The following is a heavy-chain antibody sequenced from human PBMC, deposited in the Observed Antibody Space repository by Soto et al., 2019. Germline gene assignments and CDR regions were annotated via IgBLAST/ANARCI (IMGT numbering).Heavy chain of an antibody. J-gene: IGHJ5*02. CDR3: ARYQEQLVLGWWLDT. V-gene: IGHV3-33*01. CDR2: IWYDGSNK. Sequence: GGSLRLSCAASGFTFSSYGMHWVRQAPGKGLEWVAVIWYDGSNKYYADSVKGRFTISRDNSKNTLYLQMNSLRAEDTAVYYCARYQEQLVLGWWLDTWGQGTLVTVSS. D-gene: IGHD6-13*01. CDR1: GFTFSSYG.